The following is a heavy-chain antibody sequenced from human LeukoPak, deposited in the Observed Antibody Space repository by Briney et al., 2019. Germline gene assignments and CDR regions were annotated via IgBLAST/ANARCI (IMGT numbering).Heavy chain of an antibody. D-gene: IGHD6-6*01. Sequence: GGSLRLSCAASGFTVSSNYMNWVRQAPGKGLEWVSVIYSGGSTYYADSVKGRFTISRDNSKNTLYLQINSLRAEDTAVYYCARDKGTSYLSSFDYWGQGTLVTVSS. CDR1: GFTVSSNY. CDR3: ARDKGTSYLSSFDY. V-gene: IGHV3-53*01. J-gene: IGHJ4*02. CDR2: IYSGGST.